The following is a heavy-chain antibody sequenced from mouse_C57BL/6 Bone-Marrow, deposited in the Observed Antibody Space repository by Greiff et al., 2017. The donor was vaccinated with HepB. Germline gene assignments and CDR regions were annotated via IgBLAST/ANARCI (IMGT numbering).Heavy chain of an antibody. CDR1: GYTFTSYW. V-gene: IGHV1-64*01. D-gene: IGHD2-3*01. Sequence: QVQLKQSGAELVKPGASVKLSCKASGYTFTSYWMHWVKQRPGQGLEWIGMIHPNSGSTNYNEKFKSKATLTVDKSSSTAYMQLSSLTSEDSAVYYCARPGDGLGPRGFDYWGQGTTLTVSS. CDR3: ARPGDGLGPRGFDY. CDR2: IHPNSGST. J-gene: IGHJ2*01.